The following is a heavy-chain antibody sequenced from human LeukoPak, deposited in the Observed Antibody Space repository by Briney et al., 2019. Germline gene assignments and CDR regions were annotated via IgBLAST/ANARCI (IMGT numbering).Heavy chain of an antibody. Sequence: GASVKVSCKASDYTFRSHGISWVRQAPGQGLEWMGWISANNGNTNYAQNLRGRVTMTTDTSTSTAYMELRSLRSDDTAVYYCTRDYYYDSSGSHRPGNYHYGMDVWGQGTTVIVSS. D-gene: IGHD3-22*01. J-gene: IGHJ6*02. CDR1: DYTFRSHG. CDR2: ISANNGNT. CDR3: TRDYYYDSSGSHRPGNYHYGMDV. V-gene: IGHV1-18*01.